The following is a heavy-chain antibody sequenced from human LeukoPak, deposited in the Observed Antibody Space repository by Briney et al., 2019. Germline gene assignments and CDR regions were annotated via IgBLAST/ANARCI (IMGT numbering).Heavy chain of an antibody. CDR1: GYTFTGYY. J-gene: IGHJ3*02. CDR2: INPNSGGT. Sequence: ASVKVSCKASGYTFTGYYIHWVRQAPGQGLEWMGWINPNSGGTNYAQKFQGRVTMTRDTSTSTVYMELSSLRSEDTAVYYCARTRSGSYYGAFDIWGQGTMVTVSS. CDR3: ARTRSGSYYGAFDI. V-gene: IGHV1-2*02. D-gene: IGHD1-26*01.